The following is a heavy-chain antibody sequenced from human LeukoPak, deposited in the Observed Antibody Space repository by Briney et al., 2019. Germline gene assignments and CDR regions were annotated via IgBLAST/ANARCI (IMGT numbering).Heavy chain of an antibody. Sequence: ASVKVSCKASGYTFVTYGISWVRQAPGQGLEWMGWINPHTGDTKNAQKFHDRVTMTADPFTDTAYMESRSLRSDDTAVYYCARDDFDFDSWGQGTLVTVS. D-gene: IGHD3/OR15-3a*01. V-gene: IGHV1-18*01. CDR3: ARDDFDFDS. J-gene: IGHJ4*02. CDR1: GYTFVTYG. CDR2: INPHTGDT.